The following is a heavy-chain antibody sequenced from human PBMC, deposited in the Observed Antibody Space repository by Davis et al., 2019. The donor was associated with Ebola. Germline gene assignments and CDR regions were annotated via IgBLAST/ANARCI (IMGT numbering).Heavy chain of an antibody. CDR3: ARDVDY. V-gene: IGHV3-74*01. CDR1: GLTFSSHW. J-gene: IGHJ4*02. CDR2: VNGDGGST. Sequence: PGGSLRLSCAASGLTFSSHWMHWVRQGPGERLEWVSRVNGDGGSTNYADSVKGRFTISRDNAKNTLYLQMNSLKAEDTAVYYCARDVDYWGQGTLVTVSS.